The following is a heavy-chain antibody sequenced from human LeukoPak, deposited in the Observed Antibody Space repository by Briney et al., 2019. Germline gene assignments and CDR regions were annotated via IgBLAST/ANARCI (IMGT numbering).Heavy chain of an antibody. V-gene: IGHV4-30-2*01. CDR2: INHSGNT. CDR1: GGSISSGGYY. Sequence: TSQTLSLTCTVSGGSISSGGYYWSWIRQPPGKGLEWIGEINHSGNTNYNPSLKSRVTISVDTSKNQFSLKLSSVTAADTAVYYCARNTYYDFWSGPPEDVWGKGTTVTVSS. CDR3: ARNTYYDFWSGPPEDV. D-gene: IGHD3-3*01. J-gene: IGHJ6*04.